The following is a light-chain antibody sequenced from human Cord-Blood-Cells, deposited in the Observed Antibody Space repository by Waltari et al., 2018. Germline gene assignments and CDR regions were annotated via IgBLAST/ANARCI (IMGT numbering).Light chain of an antibody. V-gene: IGKV3-20*01. Sequence: EIVLTQSPGTLSLSPGERATLSCRASQSVSSCYLAWYQQKPGQAPRLLIYGASSRATGIPDRFSGSGYGTDFTLTISRLEPEDFAVYYCQHYGSSVFTFGPGTKVDIK. J-gene: IGKJ3*01. CDR2: GAS. CDR3: QHYGSSVFT. CDR1: QSVSSCY.